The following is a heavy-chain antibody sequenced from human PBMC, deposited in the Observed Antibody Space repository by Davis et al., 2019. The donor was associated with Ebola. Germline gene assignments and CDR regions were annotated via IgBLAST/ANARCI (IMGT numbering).Heavy chain of an antibody. CDR1: GFTLSTHW. Sequence: GESLKISCAASGFTLSTHWMSWVRQAPGKGLEWVASIKQDGSEKYYVESVRGRFTISRDNAKNSLSLQMNSLRGEDTAVYYCARWRYCSGGTCYSGTYYLDLWGRGTLVTVSS. V-gene: IGHV3-7*03. J-gene: IGHJ2*01. CDR3: ARWRYCSGGTCYSGTYYLDL. D-gene: IGHD2-15*01. CDR2: IKQDGSEK.